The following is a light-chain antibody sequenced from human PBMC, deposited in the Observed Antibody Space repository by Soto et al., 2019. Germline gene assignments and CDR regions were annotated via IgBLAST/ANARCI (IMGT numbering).Light chain of an antibody. Sequence: SSELTQPPSVSVAPGQTAMITCGGNNIGNKSVHWYHQRPGQAPVLVVYDDDDRPSGIPERFSGSNSGNTATLTISRVEAGDEADYYCQVWNSSSDPWVFGGGTQLTVL. V-gene: IGLV3-21*02. J-gene: IGLJ3*02. CDR2: DDD. CDR1: NIGNKS. CDR3: QVWNSSSDPWV.